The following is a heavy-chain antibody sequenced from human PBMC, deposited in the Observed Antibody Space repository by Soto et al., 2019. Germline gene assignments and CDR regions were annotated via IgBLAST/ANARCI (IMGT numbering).Heavy chain of an antibody. CDR3: ARRQIPPPTRGAANARGGMDV. V-gene: IGHV3-33*01. CDR2: IWNDGSNN. D-gene: IGHD6-13*01. Sequence: QVQLVESGGGVVQPGRSLRLSCAASGFTFNNYGMHWVRQAPGKGLEWLAVIWNDGSNNYYANSVKGRFTISRHNSKNTLYLQMSSLRAEDTAVYYCARRQIPPPTRGAANARGGMDVWGQGTTVTVSS. CDR1: GFTFNNYG. J-gene: IGHJ6*02.